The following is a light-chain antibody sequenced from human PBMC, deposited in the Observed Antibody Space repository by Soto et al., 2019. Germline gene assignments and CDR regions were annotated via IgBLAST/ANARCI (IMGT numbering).Light chain of an antibody. Sequence: NFMLTQPHAVSESPGRTVTISCTRTNGRIASNFVQWFQQRPGSAPTTVIYEDSARPPGSPDRFSGAIDSSSNSASLTISGLRTEDEADYYCQSFHSHAVVFGGGTKLTVL. CDR1: NGRIASNF. V-gene: IGLV6-57*03. J-gene: IGLJ2*01. CDR3: QSFHSHAVV. CDR2: EDS.